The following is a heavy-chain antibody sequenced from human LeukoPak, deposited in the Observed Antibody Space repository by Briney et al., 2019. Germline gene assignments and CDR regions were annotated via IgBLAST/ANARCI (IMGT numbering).Heavy chain of an antibody. D-gene: IGHD2-15*01. V-gene: IGHV3-7*01. CDR2: IKQDGSEK. Sequence: GGSLRLSCAVSGITFSSDWMSWVRQAPGKGLEWVANIKQDGSEKYYVDSVKGRFAISRDNAKNSLYLQMNSLRAEDTAVYYCARARDIVVVVAAKVSDYWGQGTLVTVSS. J-gene: IGHJ4*02. CDR1: GITFSSDW. CDR3: ARARDIVVVVAAKVSDY.